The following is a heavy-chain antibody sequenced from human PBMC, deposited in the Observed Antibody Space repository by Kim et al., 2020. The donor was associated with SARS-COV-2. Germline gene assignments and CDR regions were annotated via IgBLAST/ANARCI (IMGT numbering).Heavy chain of an antibody. CDR3: ATVVFYYDAGYFKN. V-gene: IGHV3-66*01. CDR2: IYSGGNT. CDR1: GYTGTYSY. Sequence: GGSLRLSCAASGYTGTYSYMGWVRQAPGKGLEWVSFIYSGGNTIYADSVKGRLIISRDHSKNTLYLQMNSLRAEDTAVYYCATVVFYYDAGYFKNWGQGTLVIFSS. J-gene: IGHJ1*01. D-gene: IGHD3-22*01.